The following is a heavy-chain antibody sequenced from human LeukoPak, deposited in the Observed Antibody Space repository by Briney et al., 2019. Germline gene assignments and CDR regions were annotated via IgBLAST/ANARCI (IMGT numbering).Heavy chain of an antibody. Sequence: SETLSLTCAVYGGSFSGYYWSWIRQPPGKGLEWIGEINHSGSTNYNPSLKSRVTISVDTSKNPCSLKLSSVTAADTAVCYWASSGAGNWFGRSRQGILVTVSS. D-gene: IGHD3-10*01. CDR1: GGSFSGYY. CDR2: INHSGST. J-gene: IGHJ5*01. V-gene: IGHV4-34*01. CDR3: ASSGAGNWFGR.